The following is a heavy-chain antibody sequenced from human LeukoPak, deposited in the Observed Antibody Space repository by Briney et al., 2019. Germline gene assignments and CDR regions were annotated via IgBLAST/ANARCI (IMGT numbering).Heavy chain of an antibody. CDR1: GFTFSSYG. V-gene: IGHV3-21*01. CDR2: ISSSSSYI. D-gene: IGHD3-9*01. CDR3: ARADKDY. Sequence: GGSLRLSCVASGFTFSSYGMHWVRQAPGKGLEWVSSISSSSSYIYYADSVKGRFTISRDNAKTSLYLQMNSLRAEDTAVYYCARADKDYWGQGTLVTVSS. J-gene: IGHJ4*02.